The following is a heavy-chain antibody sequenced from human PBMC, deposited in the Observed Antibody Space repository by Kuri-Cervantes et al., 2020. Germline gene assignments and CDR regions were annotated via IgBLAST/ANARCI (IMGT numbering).Heavy chain of an antibody. CDR2: ISSSGSTI. V-gene: IGHV3-11*01. CDR3: ARDRYCSGGSCYFYYYYYMDV. Sequence: SCAASGFTFSDYYMSWIRQAPGKGLEWVSYISSSGSTIYYADSVKGRFTISRDNAKNSLYPQMNSLRAEDTAVYYCARDRYCSGGSCYFYYYYYMDVWGKGTTVTVSS. D-gene: IGHD2-15*01. CDR1: GFTFSDYY. J-gene: IGHJ6*03.